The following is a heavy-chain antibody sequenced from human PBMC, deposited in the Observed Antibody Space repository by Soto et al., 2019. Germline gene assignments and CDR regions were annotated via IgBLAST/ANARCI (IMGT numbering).Heavy chain of an antibody. Sequence: PGGSLSLSCAASGFTFSSYWMSWVRQAPGKGLEWVANIKQDGSEKYYVDSVKGRFTISRDNAKNSLYLQMNSLRAEDTAVYYCARDPTGTTGGAAFDIWGQGTMVTVSS. CDR1: GFTFSSYW. CDR2: IKQDGSEK. J-gene: IGHJ3*02. CDR3: ARDPTGTTGGAAFDI. V-gene: IGHV3-7*01. D-gene: IGHD1-1*01.